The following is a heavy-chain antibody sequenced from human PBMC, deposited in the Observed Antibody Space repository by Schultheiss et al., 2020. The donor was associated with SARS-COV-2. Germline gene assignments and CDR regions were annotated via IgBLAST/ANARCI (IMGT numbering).Heavy chain of an antibody. CDR1: GYTFTSYD. J-gene: IGHJ4*02. D-gene: IGHD3-3*01. Sequence: ASVKVSCKASGYTFTSYDINWVRQATGQGLEWMGRINPNSGGTNYAQKFQGRVTMTRNTSISTAYMELSSLRSEDTAVYYCARDPDLRFLEWPHLVVWGQGTLVTVSS. CDR3: ARDPDLRFLEWPHLVV. V-gene: IGHV1-8*01. CDR2: INPNSGGT.